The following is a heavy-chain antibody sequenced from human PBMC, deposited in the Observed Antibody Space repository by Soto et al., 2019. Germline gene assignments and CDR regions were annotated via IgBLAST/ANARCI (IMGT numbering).Heavy chain of an antibody. CDR2: IIPIFGTA. D-gene: IGHD3-22*01. CDR1: GGTFSSYA. V-gene: IGHV1-69*12. CDR3: AINEVVDTTPPFDY. Sequence: QVQLVQSGAEVKKPGSSVKVSCKASGGTFSSYAISWVRQAPGQGLEWMGGIIPIFGTANYAQKFQGRVTITADESTSTAYMELRSMRSEDTAVYYCAINEVVDTTPPFDYWGQGTLVTVSS. J-gene: IGHJ4*02.